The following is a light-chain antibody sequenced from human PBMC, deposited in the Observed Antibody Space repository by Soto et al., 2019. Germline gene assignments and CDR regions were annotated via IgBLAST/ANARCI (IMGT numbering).Light chain of an antibody. Sequence: EIVLTPSPGTLSLSQGERATLSCRASQSVSSSYLAWYQQKPGQAPRLLIYGASSRATGIPDRFSGSGSGTDFTLTISRLEPEDFAVYYCHHYRDTFGQGTRLEIK. V-gene: IGKV3-20*01. CDR3: HHYRDT. CDR1: QSVSSSY. CDR2: GAS. J-gene: IGKJ5*01.